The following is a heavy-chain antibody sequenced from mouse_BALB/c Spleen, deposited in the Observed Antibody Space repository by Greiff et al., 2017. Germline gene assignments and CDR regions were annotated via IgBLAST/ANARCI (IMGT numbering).Heavy chain of an antibody. CDR1: GYSITSGYY. V-gene: IGHV3-6*02. Sequence: EVKLMESGPGLVKPSQSLSLTCSVTGYSITSGYYWNWIRQFPGNKLEWMGYISYDGSNNYNPSLKNRISITRDTSKNQFFLKLNSVTTEDTATYYCARGYRYHWYFDVWGAGTTVTVSS. CDR2: ISYDGSN. J-gene: IGHJ1*01. CDR3: ARGYRYHWYFDV. D-gene: IGHD2-14*01.